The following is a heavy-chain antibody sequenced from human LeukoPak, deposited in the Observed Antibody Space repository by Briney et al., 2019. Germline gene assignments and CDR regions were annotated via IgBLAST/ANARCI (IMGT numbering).Heavy chain of an antibody. D-gene: IGHD3-22*01. CDR1: GGSISGSSYY. CDR2: IYYSGST. CDR3: ARHAGVSSGYDY. J-gene: IGHJ4*02. Sequence: PSETLSLTCAVSGGSISGSSYYWGWIRQPPGKGLEWIGSIYYSGSTYYNPSLKSRVTISVDTSKNQFSLKLSSVTAADTAVYYCARHAGVSSGYDYWGQGTLVTVSS. V-gene: IGHV4-39*01.